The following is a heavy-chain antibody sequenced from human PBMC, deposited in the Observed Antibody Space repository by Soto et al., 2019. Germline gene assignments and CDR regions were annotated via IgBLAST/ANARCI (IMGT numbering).Heavy chain of an antibody. CDR3: ARALIWGSYRQGYFDY. Sequence: QVQLQQWGAGLLKPSETLSLTCAVYGGSFSGYYWSWIRQPPGKGLEWIGEINHSGSTNYNPSLKRRVTISVDTFKNQFSLKLSSVTAADTAVYYCARALIWGSYRQGYFDYWGQGTLVTVSS. J-gene: IGHJ4*02. CDR1: GGSFSGYY. CDR2: INHSGST. V-gene: IGHV4-34*01. D-gene: IGHD3-16*02.